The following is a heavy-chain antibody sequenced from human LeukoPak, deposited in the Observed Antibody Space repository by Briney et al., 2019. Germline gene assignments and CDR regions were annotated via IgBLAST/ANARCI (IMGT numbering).Heavy chain of an antibody. D-gene: IGHD2-2*01. CDR1: GFTFSSYA. CDR3: ARDSIYCSSTSCYRYFQH. Sequence: PGGSLGLSCAASGFTFSSYAMHWVRQAPGKGLEYVSAISSNGGSTYYANSVKGRFTISRDNSKNTLYLQMGSLRAEDMAVYYCARDSIYCSSTSCYRYFQHWGQGTLVTVSS. CDR2: ISSNGGST. V-gene: IGHV3-64*01. J-gene: IGHJ1*01.